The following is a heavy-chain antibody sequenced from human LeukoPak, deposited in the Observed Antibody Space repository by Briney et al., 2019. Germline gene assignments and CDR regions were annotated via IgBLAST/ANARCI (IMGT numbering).Heavy chain of an antibody. Sequence: GGSLRLSCAASGFTFSSYVMNWVRQAPGKGLEWVSSISTSSTYIYYADSVKGRFTISRDNADNSLYLQMSSLRAEDTAVYYCARDSELHYWGQGTLVTVSS. D-gene: IGHD1-26*01. CDR2: ISTSSTYI. V-gene: IGHV3-21*01. CDR1: GFTFSSYV. J-gene: IGHJ4*02. CDR3: ARDSELHY.